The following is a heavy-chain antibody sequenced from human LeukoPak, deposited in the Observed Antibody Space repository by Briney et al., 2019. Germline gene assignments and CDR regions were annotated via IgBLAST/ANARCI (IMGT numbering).Heavy chain of an antibody. D-gene: IGHD1-20*01. CDR3: AKTGNYNWNGFDY. Sequence: PGGSLRLSCAASGFTFSSFGMHWVRQAPGKGLEWVAIISNDGNKKYYADSVKGRFTISRDNSKNTLCLQMNSLRVEDSAVYYCAKTGNYNWNGFDYWGQGTLVTVSS. V-gene: IGHV3-30*18. CDR1: GFTFSSFG. J-gene: IGHJ4*02. CDR2: ISNDGNKK.